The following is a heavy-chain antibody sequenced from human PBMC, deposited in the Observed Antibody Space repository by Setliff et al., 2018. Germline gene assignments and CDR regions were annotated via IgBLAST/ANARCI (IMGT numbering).Heavy chain of an antibody. CDR1: GFTFSSYA. Sequence: GGSLRLSCAASGFTFSSYAMHWVRQAPGKGLEWVAVISYDGSNKYYADSVKGRFTISRDNSKNTLYPQMSSLRPEDTAVHYCARDQPGPYYNFWSGVPEPWGQGTLVTVSS. D-gene: IGHD3-3*01. CDR3: ARDQPGPYYNFWSGVPEP. J-gene: IGHJ4*02. CDR2: ISYDGSNK. V-gene: IGHV3-30*15.